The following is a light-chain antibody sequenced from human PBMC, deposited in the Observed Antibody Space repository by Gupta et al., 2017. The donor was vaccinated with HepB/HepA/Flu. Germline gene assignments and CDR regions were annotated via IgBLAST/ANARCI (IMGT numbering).Light chain of an antibody. CDR2: DAS. J-gene: IGKJ3*01. CDR1: QSVSNY. CDR3: QQRSHWVT. Sequence: ELVLTQSPATLSLSPGERAILSCRASQSVSNYLAWYQQKPGQAHRLLIYDASNRATGSPARFVGSGSGTDFTLTSSSLEPEDFAVYYFQQRSHWVTFGPGTKVDIK. V-gene: IGKV3-11*01.